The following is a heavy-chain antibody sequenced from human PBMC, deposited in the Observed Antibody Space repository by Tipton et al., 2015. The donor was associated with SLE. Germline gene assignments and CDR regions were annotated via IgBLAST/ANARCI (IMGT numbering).Heavy chain of an antibody. CDR1: GGSVSSGSQY. Sequence: TLSLTCTVSGGSVSSGSQYWSWIRQSAGKGLEWIGRFYTRGSTNYNPSLMSRVPISLDTSKNQFSLKLSSVTAADTAVYYCAREAGLSSRSYYHGYMDVWGKGTTVTISS. CDR2: FYTRGST. V-gene: IGHV4-61*02. D-gene: IGHD6-13*01. J-gene: IGHJ6*03. CDR3: AREAGLSSRSYYHGYMDV.